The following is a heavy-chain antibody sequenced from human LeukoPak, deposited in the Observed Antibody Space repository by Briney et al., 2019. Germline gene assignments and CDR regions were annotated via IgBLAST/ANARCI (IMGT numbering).Heavy chain of an antibody. Sequence: GGSLRLSCAASGFTFSSYWMSWVRQAPGKGLEWVSAISGSGGSTYYADSVKGRFTISRDNSKDTLYLQMNSLRAEDTAVYYCAKHPRDVVALLGYWGQGTLVTVSS. V-gene: IGHV3-23*01. J-gene: IGHJ4*02. D-gene: IGHD2-2*01. CDR2: ISGSGGST. CDR3: AKHPRDVVALLGY. CDR1: GFTFSSYW.